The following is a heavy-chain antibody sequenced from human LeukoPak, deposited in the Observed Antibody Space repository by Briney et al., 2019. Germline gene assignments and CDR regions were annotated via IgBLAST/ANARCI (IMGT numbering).Heavy chain of an antibody. J-gene: IGHJ6*02. V-gene: IGHV3-7*01. D-gene: IGHD3-22*01. Sequence: GGSLRLSCAASGFTFSSYWMSWVRQAPGKGLEWVANIKQDGSEKYYVDSVKGRFTISRDNAKNSLYLQMNSLRAEDTAVYYCARDNHYYDSSSYRGLYYYYGMDVWGQGTTVTVSS. CDR2: IKQDGSEK. CDR3: ARDNHYYDSSSYRGLYYYYGMDV. CDR1: GFTFSSYW.